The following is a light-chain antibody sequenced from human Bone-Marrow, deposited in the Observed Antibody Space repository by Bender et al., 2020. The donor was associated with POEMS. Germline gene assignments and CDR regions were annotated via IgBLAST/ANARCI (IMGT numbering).Light chain of an antibody. V-gene: IGLV2-14*01. CDR3: CAYGISSVLI. Sequence: QSALTQPPSASGSPGQSITISCTGTSSDVGAYIYVSWYQQHPGRVPKLLIYEVTQRPSGVSNRFSGSRSGDTASLTISGLQAEDEADYHCCAYGISSVLIFGGGTKLTVL. CDR1: SSDVGAYIY. J-gene: IGLJ2*01. CDR2: EVT.